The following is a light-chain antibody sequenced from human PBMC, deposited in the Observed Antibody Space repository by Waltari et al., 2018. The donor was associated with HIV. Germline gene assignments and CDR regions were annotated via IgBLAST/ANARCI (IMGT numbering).Light chain of an antibody. CDR2: WAS. J-gene: IGKJ1*01. V-gene: IGKV4-1*01. Sequence: DIVMTQSPDSLVVSLGERATINCRSSQSVLYSSNNKTYLAWFQQKPGQPPKLLIYWASTRESGVPDRFSGSGSGTDFTLSISGLQAEDVAVYYCQQYYTTPRTFGQGTKVEIK. CDR3: QQYYTTPRT. CDR1: QSVLYSSNNKTY.